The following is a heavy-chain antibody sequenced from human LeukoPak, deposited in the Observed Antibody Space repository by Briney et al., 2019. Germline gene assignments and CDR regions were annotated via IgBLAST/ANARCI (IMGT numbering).Heavy chain of an antibody. V-gene: IGHV3-30*18. J-gene: IGHJ4*02. CDR3: AKGDFSSGHLGYFDY. Sequence: GGSLRLSCAASGFTFSSYGMHWVRQAPGKGLEWVAVISYDGSNKYYADSVRGRFTISRDNSKNTLYLQMNSLRAEDTAVYYCAKGDFSSGHLGYFDYWGQGTLVTVSS. CDR1: GFTFSSYG. CDR2: ISYDGSNK. D-gene: IGHD6-19*01.